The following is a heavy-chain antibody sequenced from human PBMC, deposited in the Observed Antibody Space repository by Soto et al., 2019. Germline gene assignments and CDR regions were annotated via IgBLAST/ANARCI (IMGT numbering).Heavy chain of an antibody. Sequence: EVQLVKSGGGLVQPGGSLRLSCATSGFTLSSYWMSWVRQAPGKGLEWVANIRRDGSEKYYVDSVQGRFTISRDNAKNSLYLQMNSLRAEDTALYYCARDCSGGICYGYYFDFWGQGTLVTVSS. CDR2: IRRDGSEK. J-gene: IGHJ4*02. CDR3: ARDCSGGICYGYYFDF. V-gene: IGHV3-7*01. D-gene: IGHD2-15*01. CDR1: GFTLSSYW.